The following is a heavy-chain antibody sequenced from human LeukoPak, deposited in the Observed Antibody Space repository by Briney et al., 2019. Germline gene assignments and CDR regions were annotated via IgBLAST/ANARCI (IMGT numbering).Heavy chain of an antibody. D-gene: IGHD3-22*01. CDR1: GYTFTSYG. V-gene: IGHV1-18*01. Sequence: ASVKVSCKASGYTFTSYGISWVRQAPGQGLEWMGWISAYNGNTNYAQKLQGRVTMTTDTSTSTAYVELRSLRSDDTAVYYCARTTNGWYYDSSGYYYADYWGQGTLVTVSS. CDR3: ARTTNGWYYDSSGYYYADY. CDR2: ISAYNGNT. J-gene: IGHJ4*02.